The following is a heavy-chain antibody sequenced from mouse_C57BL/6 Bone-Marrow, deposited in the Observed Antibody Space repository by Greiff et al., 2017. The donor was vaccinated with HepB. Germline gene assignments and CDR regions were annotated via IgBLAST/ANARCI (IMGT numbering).Heavy chain of an antibody. Sequence: VKLQESGPGLVQPSQSLSITCTVSGFSLTSYGVHWVRQSPGKGLEWLGVIWSGGSTDYNAAFISRLSISKDNSKSQVFFKMNSLQADDTAIYYCARNNYGSSRAWFAYWGQGTLVTVSA. J-gene: IGHJ3*01. V-gene: IGHV2-2*01. CDR2: IWSGGST. D-gene: IGHD1-1*01. CDR3: ARNNYGSSRAWFAY. CDR1: GFSLTSYG.